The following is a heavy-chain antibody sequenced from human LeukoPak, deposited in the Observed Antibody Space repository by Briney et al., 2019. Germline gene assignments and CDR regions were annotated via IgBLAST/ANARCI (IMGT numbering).Heavy chain of an antibody. Sequence: GGSLRLSCAASGFTFSSYGMHWVRQAPGKGLKWVAVISYDGSNKYYADSVKGRFTISRDNSKNTLYLQMNSLRAEDTAVYYCHGTPAARGFDYWGQGTLVTVSS. CDR3: HGTPAARGFDY. CDR1: GFTFSSYG. CDR2: ISYDGSNK. V-gene: IGHV3-30*03. D-gene: IGHD2-2*01. J-gene: IGHJ4*02.